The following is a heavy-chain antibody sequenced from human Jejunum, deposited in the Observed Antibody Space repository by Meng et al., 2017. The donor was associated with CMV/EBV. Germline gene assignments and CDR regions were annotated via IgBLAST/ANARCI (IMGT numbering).Heavy chain of an antibody. Sequence: SGFTFSNYAMTWVRQAPGKGLGWLSTIGESVGNTYYADSDSVKGRFTISRDNSKNTLFLQMDNLRAEDTAVYYCASWHRGNPPYLSSWGQGTLVTVSS. CDR1: GFTFSNYA. V-gene: IGHV3-23*01. D-gene: IGHD2-21*01. CDR3: ASWHRGNPPYLSS. J-gene: IGHJ5*02. CDR2: IGESVGNT.